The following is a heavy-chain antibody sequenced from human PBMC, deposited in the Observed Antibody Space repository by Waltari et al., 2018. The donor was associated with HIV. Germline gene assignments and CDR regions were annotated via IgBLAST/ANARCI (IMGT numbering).Heavy chain of an antibody. D-gene: IGHD5-12*01. V-gene: IGHV4-34*01. CDR1: GGSFTDDY. CDR2: IDHRGRT. CDR3: ARGTKPAPYNGWPRGAFDI. Sequence: QVQQHQWGAGLLKPSETLALICTVDGGSFTDDYWNWIRQSPRKGLEWIGEIDHRGRTNYNPSLRSRVTISFDMSNNQFSLRLTSVTPSDSAVYFCARGTKPAPYNGWPRGAFDIWGQGTVVTVSS. J-gene: IGHJ3*02.